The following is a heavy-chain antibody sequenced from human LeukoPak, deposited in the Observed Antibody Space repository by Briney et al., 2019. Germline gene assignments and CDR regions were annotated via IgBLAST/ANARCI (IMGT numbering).Heavy chain of an antibody. V-gene: IGHV3-23*01. CDR3: ARGGYTSYFDP. CDR2: IRSNGRDT. D-gene: IGHD2-15*01. CDR1: GFTFTEYF. Sequence: LGGSLRLSCAASGFTFTEYFMSCVRQAPGKGREWVSNIRSNGRDTYYTDSVKGRFTISRDNSKKTLYLEMNSLRAEDTAVYYCARGGYTSYFDPWGQGTLVTVSS. J-gene: IGHJ5*02.